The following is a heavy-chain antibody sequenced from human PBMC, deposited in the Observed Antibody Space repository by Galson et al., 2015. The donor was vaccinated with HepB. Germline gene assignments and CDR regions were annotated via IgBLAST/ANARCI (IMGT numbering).Heavy chain of an antibody. J-gene: IGHJ4*02. V-gene: IGHV3-23*01. CDR2: ITSNGGRT. CDR1: GFTFSRYA. Sequence: SLRLSCAASGFTFSRYAMTWGRQAPGKGLEWISSITSNGGRTFYTNSVKGRFTISRDNSRNTVVLQLSSLRPEDTAVYYCAKDGIMVSNNPYQLHFWGQGTLV. D-gene: IGHD2-8*01. CDR3: AKDGIMVSNNPYQLHF.